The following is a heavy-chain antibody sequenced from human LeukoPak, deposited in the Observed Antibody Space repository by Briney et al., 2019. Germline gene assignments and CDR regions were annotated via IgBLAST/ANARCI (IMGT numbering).Heavy chain of an antibody. D-gene: IGHD3-22*01. CDR3: ARGGRYYDSSGYSGSIDY. Sequence: ASVKVSCKASGYTFTGYYMHWVRQAPGQGLEWMGRINPNSGGTNYAQKVQGRVTMTRDTSISTAYMELSRLRSDDTAVYYCARGGRYYDSSGYSGSIDYWGQGTLVTVSS. V-gene: IGHV1-2*06. J-gene: IGHJ4*02. CDR2: INPNSGGT. CDR1: GYTFTGYY.